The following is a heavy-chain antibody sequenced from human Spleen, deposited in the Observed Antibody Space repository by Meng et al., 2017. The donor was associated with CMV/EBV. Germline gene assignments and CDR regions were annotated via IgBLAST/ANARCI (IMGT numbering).Heavy chain of an antibody. CDR3: ATLYGAEDY. CDR1: GFTFASYA. J-gene: IGHJ4*02. V-gene: IGHV3-23*01. Sequence: RLSCAASGFTFASYAMSWVRQAPGKGLEWVSGISATGDNTFYADSVKGRFTISRDNSKNTLYLQMNSLRAEDTAVYYCATLYGAEDYWGQGTLVTVSS. CDR2: ISATGDNT. D-gene: IGHD4/OR15-4a*01.